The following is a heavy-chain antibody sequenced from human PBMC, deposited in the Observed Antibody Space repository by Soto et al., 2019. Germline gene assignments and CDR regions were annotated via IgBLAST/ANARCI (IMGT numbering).Heavy chain of an antibody. CDR2: ITPFNGNT. V-gene: IGHV1-45*02. CDR3: ASGDWFDP. J-gene: IGHJ5*02. CDR1: GYTFTYRY. D-gene: IGHD3-10*01. Sequence: QMQLVQSGAEVKKTGSSVKVSCKASGYTFTYRYLHWVRQAPGQALEWMGWITPFNGNTNYAQKFPYRVSITRDRYMSTDYMELSSMRSEETAMYYCASGDWFDPWGQGTMVTVSS.